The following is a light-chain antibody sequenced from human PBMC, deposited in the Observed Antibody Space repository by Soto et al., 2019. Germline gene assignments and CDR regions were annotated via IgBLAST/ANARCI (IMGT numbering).Light chain of an antibody. CDR3: QQFNNIPLT. V-gene: IGKV1-33*01. J-gene: IGKJ4*01. Sequence: DIQMTQSPSSLSASVGDRVTITCQATQDISNHLNWYQQKPGKAPNLLIYDASNLEMGVPSRFSGSGSGTDFTLTIGGLQPEDLATYYCQQFNNIPLTFGGGTKVEIK. CDR1: QDISNH. CDR2: DAS.